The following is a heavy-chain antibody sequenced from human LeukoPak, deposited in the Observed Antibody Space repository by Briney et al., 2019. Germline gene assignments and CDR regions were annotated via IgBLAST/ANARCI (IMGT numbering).Heavy chain of an antibody. Sequence: ASVKVSCKASGYTFTSYYMDWVRQAPGQGLEWMGIINPSGGSTSYAQKFQGRVTMARDMSTSTVYMELSSLRSEDTAVYYCASLAGGNSESSDAFDIWGQGTMVTVSS. CDR2: INPSGGST. CDR1: GYTFTSYY. J-gene: IGHJ3*02. D-gene: IGHD4-23*01. V-gene: IGHV1-46*01. CDR3: ASLAGGNSESSDAFDI.